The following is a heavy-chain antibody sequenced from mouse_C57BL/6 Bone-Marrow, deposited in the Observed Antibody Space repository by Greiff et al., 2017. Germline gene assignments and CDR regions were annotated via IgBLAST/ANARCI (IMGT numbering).Heavy chain of an antibody. CDR1: GYTFTGYW. D-gene: IGHD2-4*01. CDR3: GRRDDYDVDYYAMDY. CDR2: IFPGSGCT. Sequence: VQLQQSGAELMKPGASVKLSCKATGYTFTGYWIEWVKQRPGHGLEWIGEIFPGSGCTNYNEKFKGKATFTADTSSNTAYMQLSSLTTEDSAIYYCGRRDDYDVDYYAMDYWGKGTSVTVSS. V-gene: IGHV1-9*01. J-gene: IGHJ4*01.